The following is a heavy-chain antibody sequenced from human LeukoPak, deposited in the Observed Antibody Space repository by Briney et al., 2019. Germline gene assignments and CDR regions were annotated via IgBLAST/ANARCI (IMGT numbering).Heavy chain of an antibody. CDR1: GGSISSGDYY. D-gene: IGHD3-10*01. J-gene: IGHJ4*02. V-gene: IGHV4-30-4*01. CDR2: IYYSGST. Sequence: SETLSLTCTVSGGSISSGDYYWSWIRQPPGKGLEWIGYIYYSGSTYYNPSLKSRVNISVDTSKNQFSLKLSSVTAADTAVYYCVRIGGITMVRGVPGYYFDYWGQGTLVTVSS. CDR3: VRIGGITMVRGVPGYYFDY.